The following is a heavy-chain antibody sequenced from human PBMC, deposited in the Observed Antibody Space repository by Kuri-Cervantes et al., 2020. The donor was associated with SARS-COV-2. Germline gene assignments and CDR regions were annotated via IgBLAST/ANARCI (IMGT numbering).Heavy chain of an antibody. CDR2: ISGSGGST. Sequence: GGSLRLSCAASGFTFSSYAMSWVRQAPGKGLEWVSAISGSGGSTYYADSVKGRFTISRDNAKNSLYLQMNSLRAEDTAVYYCARGWKGIAASFDYWGQGTLVTVSS. D-gene: IGHD6-13*01. CDR1: GFTFSSYA. V-gene: IGHV3-23*01. J-gene: IGHJ4*02. CDR3: ARGWKGIAASFDY.